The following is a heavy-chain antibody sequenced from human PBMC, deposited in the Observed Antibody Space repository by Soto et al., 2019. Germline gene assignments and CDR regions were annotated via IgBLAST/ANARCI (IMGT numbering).Heavy chain of an antibody. CDR2: IKQDGSEK. CDR1: GFTFSSYW. Sequence: GGSLRLSCAASGFTFSSYWMSWVRQAPGKGLEWVANIKQDGSEKYYVDSVKGRFTISRDNAKNSLYLQMNSLRAEDTAVYYCARRSSGGSCCHAFDIWGQGTMVTVSS. D-gene: IGHD2-15*01. V-gene: IGHV3-7*01. J-gene: IGHJ3*02. CDR3: ARRSSGGSCCHAFDI.